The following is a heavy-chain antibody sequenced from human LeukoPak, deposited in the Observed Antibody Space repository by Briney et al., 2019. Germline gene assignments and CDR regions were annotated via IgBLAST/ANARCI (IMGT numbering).Heavy chain of an antibody. V-gene: IGHV3-48*03. D-gene: IGHD3-10*01. Sequence: PGGSLRLSCAASGFTFSSYEMDWVRQAPGKGLEWVSYISGSGNTIFYADSVKCRFTISRDNAKNSLYLQMNSLRAEDTAVYYCASELWFGETDAFDTWGQGTMVTVSS. J-gene: IGHJ3*02. CDR2: ISGSGNTI. CDR3: ASELWFGETDAFDT. CDR1: GFTFSSYE.